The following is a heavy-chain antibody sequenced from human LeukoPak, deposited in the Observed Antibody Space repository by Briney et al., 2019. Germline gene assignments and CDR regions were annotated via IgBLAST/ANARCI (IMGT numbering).Heavy chain of an antibody. J-gene: IGHJ4*02. D-gene: IGHD3-9*01. Sequence: GASVKVSCKASGYTFTSYAMNWVRQAPGQGLEWMGWINPKSGGTNEAQKFHDRVTMTRDTPIRTAYMEVSRLRSDDTAVYYCARSPDILTGENFDCWGQGTLVTVSS. CDR3: ARSPDILTGENFDC. CDR2: INPKSGGT. V-gene: IGHV1-2*02. CDR1: GYTFTSYA.